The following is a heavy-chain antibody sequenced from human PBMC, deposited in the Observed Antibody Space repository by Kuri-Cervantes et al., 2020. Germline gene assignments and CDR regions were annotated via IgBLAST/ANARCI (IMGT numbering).Heavy chain of an antibody. CDR3: ARSGPVYSNRLYYYYYMDV. CDR2: IIPIFGTV. V-gene: IGHV1-69*06. CDR1: GDRFGNYG. D-gene: IGHD4-11*01. Sequence: SVKVSCKASGDRFGNYGITWVRQAPGQGLEWMGTIIPIFGTVDHAERFQGRVTITADKSTSTAYMELSSLRSDDTAVYYCARSGPVYSNRLYYYYYMDVWGKGTTVTVSS. J-gene: IGHJ6*03.